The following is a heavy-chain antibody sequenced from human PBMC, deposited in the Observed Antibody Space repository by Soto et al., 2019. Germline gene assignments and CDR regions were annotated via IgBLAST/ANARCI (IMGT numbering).Heavy chain of an antibody. CDR2: IYHSGST. V-gene: IGHV4-30-2*01. J-gene: IGHJ4*02. CDR3: ARVRRLQYFDY. D-gene: IGHD5-12*01. CDR1: GGSISSGGYS. Sequence: SETLSLTCAVSGGSISSGGYSWSWIRQPPGKGLEWIGYIYHSGSTYYNPSLKSRVTISVDRSKNQFSLKLSSVTAADTAVYYCARVRRLQYFDYWGQGTLVTVSS.